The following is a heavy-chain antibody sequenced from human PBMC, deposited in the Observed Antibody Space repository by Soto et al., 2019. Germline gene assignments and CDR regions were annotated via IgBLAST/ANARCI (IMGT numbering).Heavy chain of an antibody. CDR2: ISAYNGNT. J-gene: IGHJ4*02. Sequence: GASVKVSCKASGYTFTSYGISWVRQAPGQGLEWMGWISAYNGNTNYAQKLQGRVTMTTDTSTSTAYMELRSLRSDDTAVYYCARVRDYYDSSGSYVDYWGQGTLVTVSS. D-gene: IGHD3-22*01. CDR1: GYTFTSYG. V-gene: IGHV1-18*01. CDR3: ARVRDYYDSSGSYVDY.